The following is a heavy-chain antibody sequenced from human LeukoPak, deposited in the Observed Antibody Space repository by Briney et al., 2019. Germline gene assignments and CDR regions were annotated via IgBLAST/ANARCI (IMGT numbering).Heavy chain of an antibody. CDR2: IYYSGST. CDR1: GGSISSYY. V-gene: IGHV4-59*01. J-gene: IGHJ6*03. Sequence: PSETLSLTCTVSGGSISSYYWSWLRQPPGKGLEWIGYIYYSGSTNYNPSLKGRVTISVDTSKNQFSLKLSSVTAADTAVYYCAGGGVRGYYYYMDVWGKGTTVTVSS. D-gene: IGHD1-26*01. CDR3: AGGGVRGYYYYMDV.